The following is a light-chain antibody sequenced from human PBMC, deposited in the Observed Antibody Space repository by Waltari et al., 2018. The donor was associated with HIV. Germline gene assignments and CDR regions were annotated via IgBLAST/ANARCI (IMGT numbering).Light chain of an antibody. J-gene: IGLJ3*02. CDR3: AAWDDSLNGWV. CDR2: SNN. V-gene: IGLV1-44*01. Sequence: QSILAQPPSASGTPGQMVSISCSGGRANLGTKTVSWYQQLPGAAPQLVMYSNNQRPSGVPERISGSKSGTSASLAISGLQSEDEADYYCAAWDDSLNGWVFGGGTKLTVL. CDR1: RANLGTKT.